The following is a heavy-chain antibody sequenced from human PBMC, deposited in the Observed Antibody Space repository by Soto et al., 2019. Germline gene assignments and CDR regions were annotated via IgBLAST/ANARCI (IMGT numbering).Heavy chain of an antibody. CDR1: GVSIRSYY. J-gene: IGHJ5*02. CDR3: ARAAKFGELYH. D-gene: IGHD3-10*02. V-gene: IGHV4-4*07. CDR2: IYVSGIN. Sequence: SETLSLTCTVSGVSIRSYYWSWVRQSAGKGLEWIGRIYVSGINNYNPSLRSRVTMSEDTSKNQLSLTLTSVTAADTAIYYCARAAKFGELYHWGQGTPVTVSS.